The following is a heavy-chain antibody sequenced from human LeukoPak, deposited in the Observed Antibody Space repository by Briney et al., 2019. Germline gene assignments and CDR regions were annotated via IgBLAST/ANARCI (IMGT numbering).Heavy chain of an antibody. CDR1: GFTLSSYW. J-gene: IGHJ4*02. CDR2: INSDGTNT. D-gene: IGHD3-10*01. CDR3: ARADRRDG. V-gene: IGHV3-74*01. Sequence: GGSLRLSCAASGFTLSSYWMHWVRQAPGKGLVWVSRINSDGTNTGYADSVKGRFTISRDNAKNTLYLHMNSLRAEDTAVYYCARADRRDGWGQGTLVTVSS.